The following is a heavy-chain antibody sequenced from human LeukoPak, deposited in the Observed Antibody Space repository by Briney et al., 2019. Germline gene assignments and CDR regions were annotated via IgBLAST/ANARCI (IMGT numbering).Heavy chain of an antibody. CDR1: GFSFSNYA. J-gene: IGHJ4*02. Sequence: GGSLRLSCAASGFSFSNYAMSWVRQAPGKGLEWVSSISDSGAATYYADSVKGRFTISRDNSKNTLYLQLNSLGAEDTAVYYCSKIAPWGAVTTTDGFDYWGQGTLVTVSS. CDR2: ISDSGAAT. D-gene: IGHD4-17*01. V-gene: IGHV3-23*01. CDR3: SKIAPWGAVTTTDGFDY.